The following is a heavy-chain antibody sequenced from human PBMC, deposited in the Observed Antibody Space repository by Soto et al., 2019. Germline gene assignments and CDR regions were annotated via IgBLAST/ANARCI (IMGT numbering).Heavy chain of an antibody. J-gene: IGHJ6*02. CDR3: ARVPDV. V-gene: IGHV4-30-2*01. CDR1: GGSISSGGYS. Sequence: SETLSLTCAVSGGSISSGGYSWSWMRQPPGKGLEWIGYIYHSGSTYYNPSLKSRVTISVDGSKNQFSLKLSSVTAADTAVYNCARVPDVWGQGTTVTVSS. CDR2: IYHSGST.